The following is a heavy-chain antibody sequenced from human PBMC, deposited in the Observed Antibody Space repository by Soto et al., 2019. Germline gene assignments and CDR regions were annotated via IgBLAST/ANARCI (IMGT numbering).Heavy chain of an antibody. Sequence: PSETLSLTCTVSGGSISSYYWSWIRQPPGKGLEWIGYIYYSGSTNYNPSLKSRVTISVDTSKNQFSLELSSVTAADTAVYYCARDGGVSGPNWYFDLWGRGTLVTVSS. V-gene: IGHV4-59*01. CDR1: GGSISSYY. CDR3: ARDGGVSGPNWYFDL. J-gene: IGHJ2*01. D-gene: IGHD3-16*01. CDR2: IYYSGST.